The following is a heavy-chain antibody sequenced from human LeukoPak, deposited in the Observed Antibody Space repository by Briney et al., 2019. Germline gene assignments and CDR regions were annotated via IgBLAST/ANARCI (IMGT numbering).Heavy chain of an antibody. Sequence: SVKVSCKASGGTFSSYAISWVRQAPGQGLEWMGGIIPIFGTANYAQKFQGRVTITADKSTSTAYMELSSLRSEDTAVYYCARIVVVVAPPHLGWLDPWGQGTLVTVSS. D-gene: IGHD2-15*01. V-gene: IGHV1-69*06. J-gene: IGHJ5*02. CDR3: ARIVVVVAPPHLGWLDP. CDR2: IIPIFGTA. CDR1: GGTFSSYA.